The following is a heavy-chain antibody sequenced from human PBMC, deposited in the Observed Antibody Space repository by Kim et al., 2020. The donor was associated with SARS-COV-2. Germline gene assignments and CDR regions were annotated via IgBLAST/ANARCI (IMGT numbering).Heavy chain of an antibody. CDR3: AKDNFRQQWLVRGVWDY. CDR2: ISGSGGST. Sequence: GGSLRLSCAASGFTFSSYAMSWVRQAPGKGLEWVSAISGSGGSTYYADSVKGRFTISRDNSKNTLYLQMNSLRAEDTAVYYCAKDNFRQQWLVRGVWDYWGQGTLVTVSS. CDR1: GFTFSSYA. D-gene: IGHD6-19*01. V-gene: IGHV3-23*01. J-gene: IGHJ4*02.